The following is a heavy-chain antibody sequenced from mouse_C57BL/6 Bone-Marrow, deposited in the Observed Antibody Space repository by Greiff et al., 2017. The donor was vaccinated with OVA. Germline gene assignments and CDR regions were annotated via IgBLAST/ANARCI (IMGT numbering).Heavy chain of an antibody. CDR3: ARTPYDYDGGSWFAY. V-gene: IGHV2-2*01. CDR1: GFSLTSYG. Sequence: VMLVESGPGLVQPSQRLSITCTVSGFSLTSYGVHWVRQSPGKGLEWLGVIWSGGSTDYNAAFISRLSISKDNSKSQVFFKMNSLQADDTAIYYCARTPYDYDGGSWFAYWGQGTLVTVSA. J-gene: IGHJ3*01. CDR2: IWSGGST. D-gene: IGHD2-4*01.